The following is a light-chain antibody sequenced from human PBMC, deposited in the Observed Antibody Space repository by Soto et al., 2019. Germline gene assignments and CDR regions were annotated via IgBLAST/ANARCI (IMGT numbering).Light chain of an antibody. J-gene: IGKJ2*01. CDR3: QPYYGTPYT. V-gene: IGKV4-1*01. Sequence: EIVMTQSPDSLAVSLGERATINGRSSQSVLYSSNNKNYLAWYQQKPRQPPELLITWASTREFGVPERFSGSGSGTDFTLTISNLQAEDVEIYYCQPYYGTPYTFGQGTKLEIK. CDR2: WAS. CDR1: QSVLYSSNNKNY.